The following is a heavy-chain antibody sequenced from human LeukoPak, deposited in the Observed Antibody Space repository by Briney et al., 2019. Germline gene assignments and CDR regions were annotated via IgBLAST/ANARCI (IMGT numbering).Heavy chain of an antibody. CDR2: IYTSGST. CDR3: ARDEAYCSSTSCPNWFDP. D-gene: IGHD2-2*01. CDR1: GGSISGYY. V-gene: IGHV4-4*07. J-gene: IGHJ5*02. Sequence: SETLSLTCTVSGGSISGYYWSWIRQPPGKGLEWIGRIYTSGSTNYNPSLKSRVTMSVDTSKNQFSLKLSSVTAADTAVYYCARDEAYCSSTSCPNWFDPWGQGTLVTVSS.